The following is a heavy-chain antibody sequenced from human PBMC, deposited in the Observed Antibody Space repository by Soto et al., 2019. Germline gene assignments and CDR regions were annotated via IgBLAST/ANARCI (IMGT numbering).Heavy chain of an antibody. V-gene: IGHV4-31*03. CDR2: IYYSGST. D-gene: IGHD6-13*01. CDR3: ASRQQLAPGYWFDP. CDR1: GGSISSGGYY. Sequence: PSETLSLTCTVSGGSISSGGYYWSWIRQHPGKGLEWIGYIYYSGSTYYNPSLKSRVTISVDTSKNQFSLKLSSVTAADTAVYYCASRQQLAPGYWFDPWGQGTLVTVSS. J-gene: IGHJ5*02.